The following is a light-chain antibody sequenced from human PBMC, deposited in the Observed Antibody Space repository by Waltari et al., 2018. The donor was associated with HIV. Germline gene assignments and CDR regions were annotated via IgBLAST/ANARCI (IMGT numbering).Light chain of an antibody. CDR1: QDISNY. CDR2: DAS. Sequence: DSPMTQSPSSLSASVGDRVTITCQANQDISNYLNWYQQKPGKAPKLLIYDASNLETGVPSRFSGSGSGTDFTFTISSLQPEDIATYYCQQCDTLPYTFGQGTKLEIK. J-gene: IGKJ2*01. V-gene: IGKV1-33*01. CDR3: QQCDTLPYT.